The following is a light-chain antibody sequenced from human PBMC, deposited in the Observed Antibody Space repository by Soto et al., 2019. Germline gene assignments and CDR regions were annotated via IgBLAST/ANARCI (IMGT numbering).Light chain of an antibody. CDR3: QQYGSSPKT. J-gene: IGKJ1*01. V-gene: IGKV3-20*01. CDR1: QTISSTY. Sequence: EIVMTQSPATLSVSPGKRATLSCRASQTISSTYLAWYQQNPGQAPRLLIYAASTRATGVPDRFSGSGSGTDFTLTISRLEPEDFAVYYCQQYGSSPKTFGQGTKVDIK. CDR2: AAS.